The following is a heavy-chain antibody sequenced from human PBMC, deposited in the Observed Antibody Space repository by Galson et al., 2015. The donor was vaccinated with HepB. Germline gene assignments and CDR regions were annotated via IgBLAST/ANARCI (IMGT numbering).Heavy chain of an antibody. CDR1: GFTFSSYW. J-gene: IGHJ3*02. Sequence: SLRLSCAASGFTFSSYWMSWVRQAPGKGLEWVANIKQDGSEKYYVDSVKGRFTISRDNAKNSLYLQMNSLRAEDTAVYYCARDFPYYYDSSSAFDIWGQGTMVTVSS. CDR3: ARDFPYYYDSSSAFDI. V-gene: IGHV3-7*03. CDR2: IKQDGSEK. D-gene: IGHD3-22*01.